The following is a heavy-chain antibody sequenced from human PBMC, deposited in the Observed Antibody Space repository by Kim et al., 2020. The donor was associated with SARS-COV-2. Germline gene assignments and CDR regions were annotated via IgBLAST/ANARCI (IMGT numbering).Heavy chain of an antibody. CDR1: GGSISSSNW. Sequence: SETLSLTCAVSGGSISSSNWWSWVRQPPGKGLEWIGEIYHSGSTNYNQALKSRVTISVDKSKNQFSLQKRSVTAADTAAYYCARDPPGGLYMEGWGKG. J-gene: IGHJ6*03. CDR2: IYHSGST. V-gene: IGHV4-4*02. D-gene: IGHD3-10*01. CDR3: ARDPPGGLYMEG.